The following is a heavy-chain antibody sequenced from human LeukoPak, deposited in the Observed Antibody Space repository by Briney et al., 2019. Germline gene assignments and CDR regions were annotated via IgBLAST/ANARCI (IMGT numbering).Heavy chain of an antibody. CDR3: ARRHDGEFDY. CDR2: IFYTGTT. J-gene: IGHJ4*02. V-gene: IGHV4-39*01. CDR1: GGSISNSNYY. D-gene: IGHD3-10*01. Sequence: SETLSLTCTVSGGSISNSNYYWGWIRQPPGKELEWIGNIFYTGTTYYNPSLKSRVTIAVDTSKNRFSLKLSSVTAADTAVYYCARRHDGEFDYWGQGTLVTVSS.